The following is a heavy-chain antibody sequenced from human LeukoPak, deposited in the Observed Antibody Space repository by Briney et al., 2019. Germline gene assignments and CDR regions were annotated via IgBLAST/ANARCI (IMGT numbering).Heavy chain of an antibody. CDR1: GFTFSSYS. V-gene: IGHV3-21*01. J-gene: IGHJ3*02. CDR3: ARESEYSSSSASFDI. Sequence: GGSLRLSCAASGFTFSSYSMNWVRQAPGKGLEWVSSISSSSSYIYYADSVKGRFTISRDNAKNSLYLQMNSLRAEDTAVYYCARESEYSSSSASFDIWGQGTMVTVSS. D-gene: IGHD6-6*01. CDR2: ISSSSSYI.